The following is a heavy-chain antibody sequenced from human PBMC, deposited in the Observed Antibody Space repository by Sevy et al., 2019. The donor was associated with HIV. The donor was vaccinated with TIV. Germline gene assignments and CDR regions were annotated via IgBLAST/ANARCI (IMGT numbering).Heavy chain of an antibody. CDR2: IYTSGYT. CDR1: GGSISTYY. Sequence: SETLSLTCTVSGGSISTYYWSWVRQPAGKGLEWIGRIYTSGYTNYNPSLNSRVTMSIDTSKNQFSLMLSSVTAADTALYYCARTVAPAIRGAFDIWGQGTMVTVSS. V-gene: IGHV4-4*07. CDR3: ARTVAPAIRGAFDI. D-gene: IGHD2-21*02. J-gene: IGHJ3*02.